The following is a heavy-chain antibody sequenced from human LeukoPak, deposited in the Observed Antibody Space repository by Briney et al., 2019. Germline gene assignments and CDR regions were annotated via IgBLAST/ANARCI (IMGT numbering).Heavy chain of an antibody. Sequence: SETLSLTCAVYGGSFSGYYWSWIRQPPGKGLEWIGEINHSGSTNYNPSLKSRVTISVDTSKNQFSLKLSSVTAADTALYYCVRDRRSSTSCHDSPNWFDPWGQGTLVTVSS. J-gene: IGHJ5*02. D-gene: IGHD2-2*01. V-gene: IGHV4-34*01. CDR2: INHSGST. CDR1: GGSFSGYY. CDR3: VRDRRSSTSCHDSPNWFDP.